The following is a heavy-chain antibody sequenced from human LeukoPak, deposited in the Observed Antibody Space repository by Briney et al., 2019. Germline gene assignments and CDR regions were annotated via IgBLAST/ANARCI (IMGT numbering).Heavy chain of an antibody. CDR1: GVSLSSHG. Sequence: GGSLRLSCVVSGVSLSSHGMHWVRQAPGKRLEWLTFTWSDGRSEYYADSVKGRFSVSRDNSKNTVYLQIDSLRVEDTAVYYCARDRGNDYFDSWGQGTLVTVSS. V-gene: IGHV3-33*01. CDR3: ARDRGNDYFDS. CDR2: TWSDGRSE. J-gene: IGHJ4*02.